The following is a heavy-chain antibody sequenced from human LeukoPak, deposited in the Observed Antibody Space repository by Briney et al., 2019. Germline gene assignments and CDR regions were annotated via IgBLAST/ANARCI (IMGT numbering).Heavy chain of an antibody. CDR2: IYYSGST. CDR1: DGSISSYY. CDR3: ARHLLSIAAAGTPALFDY. V-gene: IGHV4-59*08. Sequence: SETLSLICTVSDGSISSYYWSWIRQPPGKGLEWIGYIYYSGSTNYNPSLKSRVTISVDTSKNQFSLKLSSVTAADTAVYYCARHLLSIAAAGTPALFDYWGQGTLVTVSS. D-gene: IGHD6-13*01. J-gene: IGHJ4*02.